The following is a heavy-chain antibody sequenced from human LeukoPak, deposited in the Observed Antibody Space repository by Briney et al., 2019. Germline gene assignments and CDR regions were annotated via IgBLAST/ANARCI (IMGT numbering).Heavy chain of an antibody. D-gene: IGHD3-10*01. J-gene: IGHJ6*02. V-gene: IGHV4-59*08. Sequence: PSETLSPTCTVSGGSISSYYWSWIRQPPGKGLEWIGYIYYSGSTYYNPSLKSRVTISVDTSKNQFSLKLSSVTAADTAVYYCASRYGSGSYVYYYYGMDVWGQGTTVTVSS. CDR3: ASRYGSGSYVYYYYGMDV. CDR1: GGSISSYY. CDR2: IYYSGST.